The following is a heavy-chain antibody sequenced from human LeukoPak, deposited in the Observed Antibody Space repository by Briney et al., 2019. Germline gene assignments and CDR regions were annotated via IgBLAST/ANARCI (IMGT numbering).Heavy chain of an antibody. CDR1: GYTFTGYY. D-gene: IGHD4-17*01. J-gene: IGHJ5*02. Sequence: ASVKVSCKASGYTFTGYYMHWVRQAPGQGLEWMGWINPNSGGTNYAQKFQGRATMTRDTSISTAYMELSRLRSDDTAVYYCARGYGDYENWFDPWGQGTLVTVSS. CDR3: ARGYGDYENWFDP. V-gene: IGHV1-2*02. CDR2: INPNSGGT.